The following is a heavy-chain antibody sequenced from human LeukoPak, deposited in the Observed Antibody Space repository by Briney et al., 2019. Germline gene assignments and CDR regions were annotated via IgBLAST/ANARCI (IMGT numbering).Heavy chain of an antibody. CDR3: ARVGHIVAAGTYDY. CDR1: GGSFSTYY. V-gene: IGHV4-59*12. D-gene: IGHD6-13*01. Sequence: PSETLSLTCTVTGGSFSTYYWSWIRQPPGKGLEWIGHFYYSGSTNYNPSLKSRVTTSFDTSKNQFSLKLSFVTAADTAVYYCARVGHIVAAGTYDYRGQGTLVTVSS. J-gene: IGHJ4*02. CDR2: FYYSGST.